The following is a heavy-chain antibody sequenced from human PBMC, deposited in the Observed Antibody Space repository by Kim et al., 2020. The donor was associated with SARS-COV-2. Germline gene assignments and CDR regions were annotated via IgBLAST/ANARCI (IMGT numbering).Heavy chain of an antibody. J-gene: IGHJ4*02. Sequence: SLKSRVTIAVDTSKNQFSLKLSSVTAADTAVYYCARAEYYDFWSGLNFDYWGQGTLVTVSS. D-gene: IGHD3-3*01. V-gene: IGHV4-34*01. CDR3: ARAEYYDFWSGLNFDY.